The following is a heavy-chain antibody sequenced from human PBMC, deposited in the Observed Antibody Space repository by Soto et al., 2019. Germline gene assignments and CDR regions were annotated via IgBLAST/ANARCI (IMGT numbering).Heavy chain of an antibody. V-gene: IGHV4-61*01. J-gene: IGHJ5*02. CDR3: ARDQLSSGLYVWFDP. CDR1: GGSISSSSYY. Sequence: SETLSLTCTVSGGSISSSSYYWSWIRQPPGKGLEWIGYIYYDGSTSYNPSLRSRVTIPVDTSKNQFSLILSSVTSADTAVYYCARDQLSSGLYVWFDPWGQGTLVTVSS. D-gene: IGHD6-25*01. CDR2: IYYDGST.